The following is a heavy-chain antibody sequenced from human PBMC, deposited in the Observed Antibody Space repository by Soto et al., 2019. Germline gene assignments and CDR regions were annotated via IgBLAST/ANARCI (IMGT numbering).Heavy chain of an antibody. Sequence: PSETLSLTCTVSGGSISSSSYYWGWIRQPPGKGLEWIGSIYYSGSTYYNPSLKSRVTISVDTSKNQFSLKLSSVTAADTAVYYCARHMGEGIGLVVVPAALNWFDPWGQGTLVTVSS. V-gene: IGHV4-39*01. CDR3: ARHMGEGIGLVVVPAALNWFDP. J-gene: IGHJ5*02. D-gene: IGHD2-2*01. CDR2: IYYSGST. CDR1: GGSISSSSYY.